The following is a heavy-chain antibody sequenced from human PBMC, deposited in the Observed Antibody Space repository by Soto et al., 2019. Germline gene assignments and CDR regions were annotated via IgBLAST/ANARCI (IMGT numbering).Heavy chain of an antibody. CDR3: AQEGVTGTTGGY. J-gene: IGHJ4*02. CDR2: ISYDGSNK. CDR1: GFTFSSYG. D-gene: IGHD1-20*01. V-gene: IGHV3-30*18. Sequence: QVQLVESGGGVVQPGRSLRLSCAASGFTFSSYGMHWVRQAPGKGLEWVAVISYDGSNKYYADSVKGRSTISRDNSKNTLYLQMNSLRAEDTAVYYCAQEGVTGTTGGYWGQGTLVTVSS.